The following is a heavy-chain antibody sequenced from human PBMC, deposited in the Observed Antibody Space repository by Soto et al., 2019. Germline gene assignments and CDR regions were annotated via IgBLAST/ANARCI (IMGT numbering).Heavy chain of an antibody. CDR3: ASALFLIVDTATYYYSSMDV. CDR2: IIPIFGTA. J-gene: IGHJ6*02. D-gene: IGHD5-18*01. Sequence: SVKVSCKTSGGTFSSYAISWVRQAPGQGLEWMGGIIPIFGTANYAQKFQGRVTITADKSTSTAYMELSSLRSEDTAVYYCASALFLIVDTATYYYSSMDVWGQGTTVTVTS. V-gene: IGHV1-69*06. CDR1: GGTFSSYA.